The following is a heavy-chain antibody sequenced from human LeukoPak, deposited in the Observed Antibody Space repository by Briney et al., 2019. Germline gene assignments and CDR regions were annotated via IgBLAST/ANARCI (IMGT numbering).Heavy chain of an antibody. CDR1: GFTVRSNY. J-gene: IGHJ4*02. Sequence: GGSLRLSCAASGFTVRSNYMSWVRQAPRKGLEWVSVIYSGGSTYYADSVKGRFTISRDNSKNTLYLQMNSLRAEDTAVYYCARLNYYGSGSSHTDFDYWGQGTLVTVSS. CDR3: ARLNYYGSGSSHTDFDY. CDR2: IYSGGST. V-gene: IGHV3-66*04. D-gene: IGHD3-10*01.